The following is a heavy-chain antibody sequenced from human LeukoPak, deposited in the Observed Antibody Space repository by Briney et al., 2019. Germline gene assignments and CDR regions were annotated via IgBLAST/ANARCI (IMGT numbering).Heavy chain of an antibody. CDR3: ARARRVAVAGYFDY. J-gene: IGHJ4*02. Sequence: SETLSLTCTVSGGSISSSSYYWGWIRQPPGKGLEWTGSIYYSGSTYYNPSLKSRVTISVDTSKNQFSLKLSSVTAADTAVYYCARARRVAVAGYFDYWGQGTLVTVSS. CDR2: IYYSGST. CDR1: GGSISSSSYY. D-gene: IGHD6-19*01. V-gene: IGHV4-39*01.